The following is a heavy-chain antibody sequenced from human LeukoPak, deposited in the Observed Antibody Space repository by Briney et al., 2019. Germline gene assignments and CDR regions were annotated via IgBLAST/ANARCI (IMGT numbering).Heavy chain of an antibody. CDR3: TRGRPCGALCSSWFDP. Sequence: GGSLRLSCAASGFTFSSFVMNCVRQAPGKGLEWVSSISSRSDYIHNADSVKGRFTISRDNAKNSLYLQMNSLRAEDTAVYHCTRGRPCGALCSSWFDPWGQGTLVTVSS. V-gene: IGHV3-21*06. D-gene: IGHD2-21*01. J-gene: IGHJ5*02. CDR1: GFTFSSFV. CDR2: ISSRSDYI.